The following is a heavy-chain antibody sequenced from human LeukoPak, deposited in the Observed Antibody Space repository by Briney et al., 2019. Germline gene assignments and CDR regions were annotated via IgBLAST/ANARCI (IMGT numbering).Heavy chain of an antibody. CDR1: GGSISSYY. Sequence: SETLSLTCTVSGGSISSYYWSWIRQPPGKGLEWIGYIYYSGSTNYNPSLKSRVTISVDTSKNQFSLKLSSVTAADTAVYFCARVHGANYNYYGMDVWGQGTTVTVSS. V-gene: IGHV4-59*01. CDR2: IYYSGST. CDR3: ARVHGANYNYYGMDV. D-gene: IGHD4/OR15-4a*01. J-gene: IGHJ6*02.